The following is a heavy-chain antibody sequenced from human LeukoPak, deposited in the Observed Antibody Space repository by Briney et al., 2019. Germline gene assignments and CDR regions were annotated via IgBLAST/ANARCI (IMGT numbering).Heavy chain of an antibody. V-gene: IGHV6-1*01. CDR1: GDIVTSDSGA. CDR3: ARDGGYYYSSYAVAV. CDR2: TYYRSKWFN. D-gene: IGHD3-10*01. Sequence: SQTLSLTCVISGDIVTSDSGAWSWIRHSPSRGLEWLGRTYYRSKWFNESAVSVRSRITINPDTSKNQFSLQLGSVTPEDTAVYYCARDGGYYYSSYAVAVWGQGTTVTVSS. J-gene: IGHJ6*02.